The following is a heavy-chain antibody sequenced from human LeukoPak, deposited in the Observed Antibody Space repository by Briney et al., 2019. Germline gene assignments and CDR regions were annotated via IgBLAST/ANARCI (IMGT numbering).Heavy chain of an antibody. CDR3: TRSPSLGGSYWGFDY. J-gene: IGHJ4*02. CDR2: LSPDGSSS. CDR1: GFTFSTYW. D-gene: IGHD1-26*01. V-gene: IGHV3-74*01. Sequence: PGGSLRLSCAASGFTFSTYWMHWVRQAPGKGLVWVSRLSPDGSSSIYADSVKGRVTVSRDNAKNTLYLQMNSLRADDTAVYYCTRSPSLGGSYWGFDYWGQGTLLTVSS.